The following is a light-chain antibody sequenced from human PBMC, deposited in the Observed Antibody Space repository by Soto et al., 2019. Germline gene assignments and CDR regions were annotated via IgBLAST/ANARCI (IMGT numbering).Light chain of an antibody. CDR3: QQDNGSLWT. Sequence: DIQMTQSPSTLSAFVGDRVTITCRASQSMSSWLAWHLQKPGRAPKFLIHDDASLESGVPSGFSGRGSGTEFTLTTNSLQPDDFATYYCQQDNGSLWTFGQGTKVEI. CDR1: QSMSSW. CDR2: DDA. V-gene: IGKV1-5*01. J-gene: IGKJ1*01.